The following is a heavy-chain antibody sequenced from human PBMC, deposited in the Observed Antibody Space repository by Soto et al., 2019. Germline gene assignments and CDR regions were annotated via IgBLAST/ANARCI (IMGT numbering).Heavy chain of an antibody. CDR1: GYTFTGYC. Sequence: GASVKVSCKASGYTFTGYCMHWVRQAPGQGLEWMGWINPNSGGTNYAQKFQGRVTMTRDTSISTAYMELSRLRSDDTAVYYCARVSMVRGVNLYYYYGMDVWGQGTTVTVSS. D-gene: IGHD3-10*01. J-gene: IGHJ6*02. V-gene: IGHV1-2*02. CDR2: INPNSGGT. CDR3: ARVSMVRGVNLYYYYGMDV.